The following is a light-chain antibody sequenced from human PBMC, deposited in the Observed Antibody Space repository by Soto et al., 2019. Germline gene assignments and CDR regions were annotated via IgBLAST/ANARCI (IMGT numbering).Light chain of an antibody. Sequence: QSALTQPASVSGSPGQSITISCTGTSSDVGGYNYVSWYQQHPGKAPKLMIYDVSNRPSWVSNRFSGSKSGNTPSLTISGPQAEDEADYYCSSYTSRSTLVVFGGGTNLTVL. J-gene: IGLJ2*01. CDR3: SSYTSRSTLVV. CDR2: DVS. V-gene: IGLV2-14*01. CDR1: SSDVGGYNY.